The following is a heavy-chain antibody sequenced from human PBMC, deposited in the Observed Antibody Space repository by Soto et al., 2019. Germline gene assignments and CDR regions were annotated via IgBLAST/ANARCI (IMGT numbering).Heavy chain of an antibody. J-gene: IGHJ3*02. CDR3: ATDQPDLTSPPQRNSGSYHATWAWAFDI. CDR2: ISPIFGRA. D-gene: IGHD1-26*01. V-gene: IGHV1-69*01. CDR1: GGTFSSYA. Sequence: QVQLVQSGAEVKKPGSSVKVSCKASGGTFSSYAISWVRQAPGQGLEWMGGISPIFGRANYAQKFQGRATITADESTSTAYMELSSLRFEGTAVYYCATDQPDLTSPPQRNSGSYHATWAWAFDIWGQGTIVTVSS.